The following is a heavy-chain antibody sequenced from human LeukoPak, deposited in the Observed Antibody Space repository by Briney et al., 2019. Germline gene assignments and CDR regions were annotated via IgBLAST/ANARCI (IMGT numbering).Heavy chain of an antibody. J-gene: IGHJ5*02. D-gene: IGHD3-22*01. Sequence: PGGSLRLSCAASGFTFSSYSMNWVRQAPGKGLEWVSSISSSSSYIYYADSVKGRFTISRDNAKNSLYLQMNSLRAEDTAVYYCAKYQYYYDSSGSSWGQGTLVTVSS. CDR2: ISSSSSYI. V-gene: IGHV3-21*04. CDR3: AKYQYYYDSSGSS. CDR1: GFTFSSYS.